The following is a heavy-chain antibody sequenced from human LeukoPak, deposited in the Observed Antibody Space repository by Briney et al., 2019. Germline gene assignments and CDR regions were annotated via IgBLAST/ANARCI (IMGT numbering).Heavy chain of an antibody. CDR3: VRSSYDSSLRFDDY. CDR2: LNPYSGDT. CDR1: GYTFTAYY. Sequence: ASVKVSCKASGYTFTAYYLHWVRQAPGQGLEWMGWLNPYSGDTNYAQNFQGRVTMTRDTSINTAYMEQSRLRSDDTAVYYCVRSSYDSSLRFDDYWGQGTLVTVSS. D-gene: IGHD3-22*01. V-gene: IGHV1-2*02. J-gene: IGHJ4*02.